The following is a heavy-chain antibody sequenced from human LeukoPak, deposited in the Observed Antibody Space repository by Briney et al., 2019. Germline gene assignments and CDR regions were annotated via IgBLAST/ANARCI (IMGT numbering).Heavy chain of an antibody. CDR1: GFPLSSYA. CDR2: FSGSGGST. D-gene: IGHD1-26*01. Sequence: GGSLRLSCAAFGFPLSSYAMSWVRQAPGKGLEWVSAFSGSGGSTYYADSVKGRFTISRDNSKNTLYLQMNSLRAEDTAVYYCARGGSYLSAFDIWGQGTMVTVSS. V-gene: IGHV3-23*01. J-gene: IGHJ3*02. CDR3: ARGGSYLSAFDI.